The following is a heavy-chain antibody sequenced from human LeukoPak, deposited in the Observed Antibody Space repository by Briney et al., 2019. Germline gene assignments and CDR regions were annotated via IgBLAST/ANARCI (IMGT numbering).Heavy chain of an antibody. CDR1: SGSISSYY. CDR3: ARHSPAKIWFGELFGDYYYYGMDV. CDR2: IYYSGST. Sequence: SETLSLTCTVSSGSISSYYWSWIRQPPGKGLEWIGHIYYSGSTNYNPSLKSRVTISVDTSKNQFSLKLSSVTAADTAVYYCARHSPAKIWFGELFGDYYYYGMDVWGQGTTVTVSS. J-gene: IGHJ6*02. D-gene: IGHD3-10*01. V-gene: IGHV4-59*08.